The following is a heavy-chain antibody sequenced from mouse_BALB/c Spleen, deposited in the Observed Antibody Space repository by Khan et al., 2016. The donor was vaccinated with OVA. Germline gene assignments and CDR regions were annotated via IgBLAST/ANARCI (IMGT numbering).Heavy chain of an antibody. J-gene: IGHJ4*01. V-gene: IGHV3-2*02. CDR3: ARQNYYGYALDY. CDR2: ISYSGST. CDR1: GYSITSNYA. D-gene: IGHD1-1*01. Sequence: EVQLQESGPGLVKPSQSLSLTCTVTGYSITSNYAWSWIRQFPGNKLEWMGYISYSGSTNYNPSLKSRISVTRDTSEHQFFLQLNSGTTEDTATYYCARQNYYGYALDYWGQGTSVTVSS.